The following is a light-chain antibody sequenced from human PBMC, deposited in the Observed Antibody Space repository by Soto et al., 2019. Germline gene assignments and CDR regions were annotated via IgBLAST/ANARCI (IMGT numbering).Light chain of an antibody. CDR3: QQYNSYSRT. Sequence: DIQMTQSPSTLSASVGDRVTITCRASQRISDWLAWYQQKPGKAPKLLSYKASSLESGVPSRFSGSGSGTDFTLTISSLQPDDFTTYSCQQYNSYSRTFGQGTKVEV. V-gene: IGKV1-5*03. J-gene: IGKJ1*01. CDR1: QRISDW. CDR2: KAS.